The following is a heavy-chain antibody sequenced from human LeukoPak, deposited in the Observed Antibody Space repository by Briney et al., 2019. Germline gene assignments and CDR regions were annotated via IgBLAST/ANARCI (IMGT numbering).Heavy chain of an antibody. D-gene: IGHD3-10*01. CDR1: GYSFTAFY. Sequence: ASVKVSCKASGYSFTAFYIHWVRQAPGQGLEWMGWIHPRSGDTSYAQKFQGRVTMARDTSISTVYLDLSSLGAEDTAVYYCARDGEYGTGSYYRGCFDYWGQGILVTVSS. J-gene: IGHJ4*02. V-gene: IGHV1-2*02. CDR2: IHPRSGDT. CDR3: ARDGEYGTGSYYRGCFDY.